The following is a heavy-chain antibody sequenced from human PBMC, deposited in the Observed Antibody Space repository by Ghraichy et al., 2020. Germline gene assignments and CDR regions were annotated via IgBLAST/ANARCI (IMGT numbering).Heavy chain of an antibody. V-gene: IGHV3-11*01. Sequence: GGSLRLSCAASGFTFSDYYMSWIRQAPGKRLEWVSYISSSGSTIYYADSVKGRFTISRDNAKNSLYLQMNSLRAEDTAVYYCARDGEEWELLPPCGMDVWGQGTTVTVSS. CDR2: ISSSGSTI. CDR3: ARDGEEWELLPPCGMDV. D-gene: IGHD1-26*01. CDR1: GFTFSDYY. J-gene: IGHJ6*02.